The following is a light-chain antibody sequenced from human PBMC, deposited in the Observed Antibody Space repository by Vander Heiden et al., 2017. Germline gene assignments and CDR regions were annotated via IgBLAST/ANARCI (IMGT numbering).Light chain of an antibody. J-gene: IGKJ4*01. CDR2: GAS. CDR3: QQYGSSPLT. Sequence: IVLTRSPGTLSLSPGERATPSCRASQSVSSSYLAWYQQKPGQAPRLLIYGASSRATGIPDRFSGSGSGTDFTLTISRLEPEDFAVYYCQQYGSSPLTFGGGTKVEIK. V-gene: IGKV3-20*01. CDR1: QSVSSSY.